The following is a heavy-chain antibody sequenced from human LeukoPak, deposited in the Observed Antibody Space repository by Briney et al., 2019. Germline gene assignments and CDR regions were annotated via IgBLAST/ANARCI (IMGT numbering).Heavy chain of an antibody. CDR3: ARPEGLRGFKY. CDR1: GGSFSGYY. J-gene: IGHJ4*02. V-gene: IGHV4-34*01. Sequence: SETLSLTCAVYGGSFSGYYWSWIRQPPGKGLEWIGEINHSGSTNYNPSLKSRVTTSVDTSKNQFSLKLSSVTAADTAVYYCARPEGLRGFKYWGQGTLVTVSS. D-gene: IGHD5-12*01. CDR2: INHSGST.